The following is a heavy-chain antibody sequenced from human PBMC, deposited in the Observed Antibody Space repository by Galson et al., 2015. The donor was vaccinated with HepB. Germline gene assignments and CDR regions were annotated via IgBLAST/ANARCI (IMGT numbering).Heavy chain of an antibody. J-gene: IGHJ1*01. CDR3: ARVPTDASYCGGDCYPLEYFQH. V-gene: IGHV3-21*01. CDR1: GFTFSTYS. Sequence: SLRLSCAASGFTFSTYSMNWVRQAPGKGLEWVSSISSTSRYIFYADSVKGRFTVSRDNAKNSLYLQMDSLRPEDTAVYYCARVPTDASYCGGDCYPLEYFQHWGQGTLVNVNS. D-gene: IGHD2-21*02. CDR2: ISSTSRYI.